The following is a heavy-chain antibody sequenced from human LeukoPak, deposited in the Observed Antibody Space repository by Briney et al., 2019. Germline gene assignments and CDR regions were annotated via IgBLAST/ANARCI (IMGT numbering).Heavy chain of an antibody. CDR1: GGSISSYY. V-gene: IGHV4-4*07. CDR3: ARDRGNNYGFTYDF. J-gene: IGHJ4*02. D-gene: IGHD5-18*01. CDR2: IFTGGST. Sequence: SETLSLTCTVSGGSISSYYWNWIRQPAGKGLEWIGRIFTGGSTNYSPSLRSRVTMSVDTSKNQFSLKLSSVTAADTAVYYCARDRGNNYGFTYDFWGQGTLVTVSS.